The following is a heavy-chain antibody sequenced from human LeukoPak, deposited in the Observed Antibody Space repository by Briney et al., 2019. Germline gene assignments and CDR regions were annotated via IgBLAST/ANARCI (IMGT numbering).Heavy chain of an antibody. CDR2: ISSSGTTI. CDR1: GFTFSDYY. Sequence: GGSLRLSCAASGFTFSDYYMSWIRQAPGKGLEWVSYISSSGTTIYYADSVKGRFTISRDNAKNSLYLQMNSLRAEDTAVYYCARGLLRDGYNHRADYWGQGTLVTVSS. J-gene: IGHJ4*02. V-gene: IGHV3-11*01. CDR3: ARGLLRDGYNHRADY. D-gene: IGHD5-24*01.